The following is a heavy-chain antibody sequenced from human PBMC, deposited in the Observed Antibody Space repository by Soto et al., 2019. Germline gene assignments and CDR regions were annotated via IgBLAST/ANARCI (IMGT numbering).Heavy chain of an antibody. V-gene: IGHV1-8*01. J-gene: IGHJ5*02. D-gene: IGHD6-6*01. Sequence: GASVEVSCKASGYTFTSYDINWVRQATGQGLEWMGWMNPNSGNTGYAQKFQGRVTMTRNTSISTAYMELSSLRSEDTAVYYCARRSIAARRSNWFDPWGPGTMVTVSS. CDR3: ARRSIAARRSNWFDP. CDR2: MNPNSGNT. CDR1: GYTFTSYD.